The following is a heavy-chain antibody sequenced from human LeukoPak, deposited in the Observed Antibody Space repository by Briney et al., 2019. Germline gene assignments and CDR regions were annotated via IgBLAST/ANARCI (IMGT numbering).Heavy chain of an antibody. CDR1: GFTLRSYA. V-gene: IGHV3-23*01. Sequence: PGGSLRLSCAASGFTLRSYAMSWVRQAPGKGLEWVSVISGSGGSTLYADSVKGRFTLSRDISKNTLYLQMNSLRAEDTAVYYCAKGLSSSYHGSLNWFDPWGQGTLVTVSS. J-gene: IGHJ5*02. D-gene: IGHD6-19*01. CDR2: ISGSGGST. CDR3: AKGLSSSYHGSLNWFDP.